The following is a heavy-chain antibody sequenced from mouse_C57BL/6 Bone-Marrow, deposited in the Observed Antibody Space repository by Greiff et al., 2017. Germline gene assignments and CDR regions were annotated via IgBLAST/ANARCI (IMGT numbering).Heavy chain of an antibody. J-gene: IGHJ3*01. CDR3: ARGEGYDYDGGAWFAY. V-gene: IGHV1-76*01. CDR2: IYPGSGNT. CDR1: GYTFTDYY. Sequence: VQLVESGAELVRPGASVKLSCKASGYTFTDYYINWVKQRPGQGLEWIARIYPGSGNTYYNEKFKGKATLTAEKSSSTAYMQLSSLTSEDSAVYFCARGEGYDYDGGAWFAYWGQGTLVTVSA. D-gene: IGHD2-4*01.